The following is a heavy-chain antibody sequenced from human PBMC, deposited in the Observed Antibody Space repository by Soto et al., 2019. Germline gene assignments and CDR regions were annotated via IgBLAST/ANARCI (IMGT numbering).Heavy chain of an antibody. J-gene: IGHJ4*02. V-gene: IGHV4-39*01. CDR2: IYYRGNA. CDR3: ARLEGLGTISYYFDF. D-gene: IGHD3-9*01. Sequence: SETLSLTCSVSDDSINSDKYYWGWIRQPPGKGLEWIGSIYYRGNAYYNPSLQTRVTISLDKSKSQFSLKLNSVTAADSAVYFCARLEGLGTISYYFDFWGPGALVTVFS. CDR1: DDSINSDKYY.